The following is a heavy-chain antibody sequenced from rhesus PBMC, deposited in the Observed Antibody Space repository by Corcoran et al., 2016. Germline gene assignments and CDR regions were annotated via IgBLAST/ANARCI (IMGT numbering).Heavy chain of an antibody. CDR1: GFTFSTYW. D-gene: IGHD1-44*02. CDR3: AREGGRSFDY. J-gene: IGHJ4*01. V-gene: IGHV3S11*01. CDR2: IKNKADGGIA. Sequence: EVQLVESGGGLVQPGGSLRLSCAVSGFTFSTYWFVCVRPTPGKGLEGVGFIKNKADGGIAAYAESVKGRFSISRDDSKNTLYLQMNSLKTEDTAVYYCAREGGRSFDYWGQGVLVTVSS.